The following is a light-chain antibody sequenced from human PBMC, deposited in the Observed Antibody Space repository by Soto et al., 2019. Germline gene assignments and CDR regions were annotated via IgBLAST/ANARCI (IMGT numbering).Light chain of an antibody. CDR2: NNN. CDR3: AAWDDSLNGLV. Sequence: QSVLTQPPSASGTPGQTVTISCSGSSSNIGPNAVNWYQQLPGTAPKLLLYNNNQRPSGVSDRFSGSKSGTSASLAISGLQSDDEADYHCAAWDDSLNGLVFGTGTKLTVL. J-gene: IGLJ1*01. CDR1: SSNIGPNA. V-gene: IGLV1-44*01.